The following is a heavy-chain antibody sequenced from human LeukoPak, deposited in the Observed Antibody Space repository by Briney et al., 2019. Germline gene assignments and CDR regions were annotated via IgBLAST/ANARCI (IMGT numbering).Heavy chain of an antibody. CDR3: ARASRGIAARTHFDY. V-gene: IGHV4-34*01. CDR1: GGSFSGYY. J-gene: IGHJ4*02. D-gene: IGHD6-6*01. Sequence: SETLSLTCAASGGSFSGYYWRWIRQPPGKGLEWIGEINHSGSTNYNPYPKKRLTTSFGTYNNQFSLMLRSVTAADTAVYYCARASRGIAARTHFDYWGQGTLVTVSS. CDR2: INHSGST.